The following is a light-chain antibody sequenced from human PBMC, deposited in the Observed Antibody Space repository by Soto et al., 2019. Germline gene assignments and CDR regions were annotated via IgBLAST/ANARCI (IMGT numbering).Light chain of an antibody. CDR3: QQYNSYSLS. V-gene: IGKV1-5*01. Sequence: DIQMTMSLSTLSASVVYRVTITCRASQSISSWLAWYQQKPGKAPKLLIYDASSLESGVPSRFSGSGSGTEFTLTISSLQPDDFATYYCQQYNSYSLSCGGGSTGAIK. J-gene: IGKJ4*01. CDR1: QSISSW. CDR2: DAS.